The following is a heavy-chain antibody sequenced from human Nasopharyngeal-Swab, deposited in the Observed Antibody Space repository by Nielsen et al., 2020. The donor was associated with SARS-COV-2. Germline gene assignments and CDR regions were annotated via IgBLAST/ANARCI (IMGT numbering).Heavy chain of an antibody. D-gene: IGHD3-10*01. CDR3: ATPLGAYYYGSGSYYGFGS. J-gene: IGHJ4*02. CDR2: FDPEDGET. Sequence: ASVKVSCKVSGYTLTELSMHWVRQAPGKGLEWMGGFDPEDGETIYAQKFQGRVTMTEDTSTDTAYMELSSLRSEDTAVYYCATPLGAYYYGSGSYYGFGSWGQGTLVTVSS. V-gene: IGHV1-24*01. CDR1: GYTLTELS.